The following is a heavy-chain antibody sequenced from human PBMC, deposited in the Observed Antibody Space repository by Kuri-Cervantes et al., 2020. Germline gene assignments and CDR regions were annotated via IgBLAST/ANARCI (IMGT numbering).Heavy chain of an antibody. CDR1: GFTFSSYG. J-gene: IGHJ6*02. CDR2: ISYDGSNK. CDR3: AKDVYGDYDYYCYGMDV. Sequence: GESLKISCAASGFTFSSYGMHWVRQAPGKGLEWVAVISYDGSNKYYADSVKGRFTISRDNSKNTLYLQMNSLRAEDTAVYYCAKDVYGDYDYYCYGMDVWGQGTTVTVSS. D-gene: IGHD4-17*01. V-gene: IGHV3-30*18.